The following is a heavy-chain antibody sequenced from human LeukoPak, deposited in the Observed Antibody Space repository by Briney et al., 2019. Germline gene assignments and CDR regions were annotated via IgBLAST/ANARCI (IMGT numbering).Heavy chain of an antibody. CDR1: GFTFSSYW. Sequence: GGSLRLSCAASGFTFSSYWMSWVRQVPGKGLEWVSTISGRGGDTDYADSVKGRFIISRDSSENTLYLQMHSLGVEDTGVYYCAKGLWASTVGATGIFFDYWGQGIQVTVSS. CDR2: ISGRGGDT. D-gene: IGHD1-26*01. CDR3: AKGLWASTVGATGIFFDY. J-gene: IGHJ4*02. V-gene: IGHV3-23*01.